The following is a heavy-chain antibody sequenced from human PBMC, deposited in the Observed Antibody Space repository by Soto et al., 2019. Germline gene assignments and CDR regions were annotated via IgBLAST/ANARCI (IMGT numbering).Heavy chain of an antibody. J-gene: IGHJ6*02. CDR3: ARDVRAGGYYESSGYYRLSGVMDV. CDR2: VSYDGSRR. V-gene: IGHV3-30-3*01. D-gene: IGHD3-22*01. CDR1: GFTFSSYA. Sequence: QVQLVESGGSVVQPGTSLRLSCAASGFTFSSYAIHWVRQAPGKGLEWVAVVSYDGSRRYYADSVKGRFTISRDNSKNTLYLQMNSLRAEDTAVYHCARDVRAGGYYESSGYYRLSGVMDVWGQGTTVTVS.